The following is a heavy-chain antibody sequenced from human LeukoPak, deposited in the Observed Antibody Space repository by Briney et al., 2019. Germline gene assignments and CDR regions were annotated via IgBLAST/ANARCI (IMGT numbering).Heavy chain of an antibody. CDR2: ISATSNVA. V-gene: IGHV3-23*01. CDR3: AKAGRFYSSTWFHDY. Sequence: PGGSLRLSCAASGFTFSSYSMSWVRQAPGKGLEWVSPISATSNVAYYADSVEARFSVSRDNSNNILYLQMNSLTAEDTALYFCAKAGRFYSSTWFHDYWGQGTLVSVSS. J-gene: IGHJ4*02. CDR1: GFTFSSYS. D-gene: IGHD3-10*01.